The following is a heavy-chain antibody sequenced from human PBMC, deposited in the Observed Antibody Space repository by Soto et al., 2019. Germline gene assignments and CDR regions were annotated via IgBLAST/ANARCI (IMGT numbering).Heavy chain of an antibody. J-gene: IGHJ4*02. Sequence: EVQLLESGGGLVQPGGSLRLSCAASGFTFSSYAMSWVRQAPGNGLEWVSVISGSGDSTYYADSVKGRFTISRDNSKNTLYLHMNSLRAEDTAVYYCARRSSGWYFDYWGQGTLVTVSS. V-gene: IGHV3-23*01. CDR2: ISGSGDST. CDR3: ARRSSGWYFDY. D-gene: IGHD6-19*01. CDR1: GFTFSSYA.